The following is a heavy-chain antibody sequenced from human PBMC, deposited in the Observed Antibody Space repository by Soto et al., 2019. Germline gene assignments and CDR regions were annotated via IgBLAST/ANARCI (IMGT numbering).Heavy chain of an antibody. V-gene: IGHV3-23*01. CDR3: ANLPGITGTNDYYYGMDV. D-gene: IGHD1-20*01. J-gene: IGHJ6*02. Sequence: EVQLLESGGGLVQPGGSLRLSCAASGFTFSSYAMSWVRQAPGKGLEWVSAISGSGGSTYYADSVKGRFTISRDNSKNTLYLQMNRLRAEDTAVYYCANLPGITGTNDYYYGMDVWGQGTTVTVSS. CDR2: ISGSGGST. CDR1: GFTFSSYA.